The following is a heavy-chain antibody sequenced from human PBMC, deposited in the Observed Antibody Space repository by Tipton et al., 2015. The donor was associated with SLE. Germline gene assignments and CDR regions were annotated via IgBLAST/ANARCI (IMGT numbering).Heavy chain of an antibody. Sequence: TLSLPCSVSGDSIGSGSYSWHRIRQHAGKGLVWIGHIHTSGATNNNPSLMSRVTISLDTSKNQFSLKLSSVTAPDTAVYYCARALNNGWRLGDRFDPWGQGTLFTVTS. CDR1: GDSIGSGSYS. D-gene: IGHD5-24*01. J-gene: IGHJ5*02. V-gene: IGHV4-61*09. CDR3: ARALNNGWRLGDRFDP. CDR2: IHTSGAT.